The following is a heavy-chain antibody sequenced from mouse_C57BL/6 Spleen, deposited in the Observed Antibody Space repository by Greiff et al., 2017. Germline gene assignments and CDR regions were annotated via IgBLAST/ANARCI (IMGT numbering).Heavy chain of an antibody. CDR2: IYPRDGST. J-gene: IGHJ3*01. CDR1: GYTFTSYD. Sequence: QVQLQQSGPELVKPGASVKLSCKASGYTFTSYDINWVKQRPGQGLEWIGGIYPRDGSTKYNEKFKGKATLTFYTSSSTAYMSLHSLTSEDSAVYFYARYYYGSSFEAWFAYWGQGTLVTVSA. V-gene: IGHV1-85*01. CDR3: ARYYYGSSFEAWFAY. D-gene: IGHD1-1*01.